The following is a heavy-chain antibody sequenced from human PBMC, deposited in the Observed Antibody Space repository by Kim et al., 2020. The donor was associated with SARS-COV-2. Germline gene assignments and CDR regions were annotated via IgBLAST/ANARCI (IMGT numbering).Heavy chain of an antibody. D-gene: IGHD3-22*01. Sequence: YAASVKGRFTISRDNSKNTLYLQMNILRAEDTAVYYCAKVPNYFDSASVYWGQGTLVTVSS. J-gene: IGHJ4*02. CDR3: AKVPNYFDSASVY. V-gene: IGHV3-23*01.